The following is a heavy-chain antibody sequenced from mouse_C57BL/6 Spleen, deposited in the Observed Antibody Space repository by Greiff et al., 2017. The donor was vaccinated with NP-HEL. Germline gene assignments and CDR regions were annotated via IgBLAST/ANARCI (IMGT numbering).Heavy chain of an antibody. Sequence: QVQLQQSGAELVRPGASVKLSCKASGYTFTDYYINWVKQRPGQGLEWIARIYPGSGNTYYNEKFKGKATLTAEKSSSTAYMQLSSLTSEDSAVYFCARGGGTTVVYFDYWGQGTTLTVSS. CDR3: ARGGGTTVVYFDY. V-gene: IGHV1-76*01. CDR2: IYPGSGNT. D-gene: IGHD1-1*01. CDR1: GYTFTDYY. J-gene: IGHJ2*01.